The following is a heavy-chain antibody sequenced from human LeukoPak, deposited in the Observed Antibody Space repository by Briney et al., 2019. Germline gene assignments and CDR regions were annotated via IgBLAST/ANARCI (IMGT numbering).Heavy chain of an antibody. V-gene: IGHV1-69*04. J-gene: IGHJ4*02. CDR1: GGTFSSYA. CDR2: IIPILGIA. D-gene: IGHD6-13*01. CDR3: ASGVGIAAAAAY. Sequence: SVKVSCKASGGTFSSYAISWVRQAPGQGLEWMGRIIPILGIANYAQKFQGRVTITADTSTSTAYMELSSLRSEDTAVYYCASGVGIAAAAAYWGQGTLVTVSS.